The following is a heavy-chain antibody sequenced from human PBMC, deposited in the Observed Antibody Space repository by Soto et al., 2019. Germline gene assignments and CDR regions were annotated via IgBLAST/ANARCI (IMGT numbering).Heavy chain of an antibody. D-gene: IGHD6-6*01. CDR2: IIPIFGTA. V-gene: IGHV1-69*13. CDR3: ARVGFEYGSSSDYFDY. J-gene: IGHJ4*02. CDR1: GGTFSSYA. Sequence: GASVKVSCKASGGTFSSYAISWVRQAPGQGLEWMGGIIPIFGTANYAQKFQGRVTITADESTSTAYMELSSLRSEDTAVYYCARVGFEYGSSSDYFDYWGQGTLVTVSS.